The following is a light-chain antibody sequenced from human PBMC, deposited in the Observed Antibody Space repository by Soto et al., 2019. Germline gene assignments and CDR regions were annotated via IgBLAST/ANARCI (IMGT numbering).Light chain of an antibody. CDR1: SSDVGGYNY. CDR3: SSYRSGGTFV. CDR2: VVS. J-gene: IGLJ1*01. V-gene: IGLV2-14*01. Sequence: QSALAQPTSVSGSPGQSIAISCTGTSSDVGGYNYVSWHQQHPGKAPKVLISVVSNRPSGVSNRVSGSKSGNTASLTISGLQAEDGADYYCSSYRSGGTFVFGSGTKLPVL.